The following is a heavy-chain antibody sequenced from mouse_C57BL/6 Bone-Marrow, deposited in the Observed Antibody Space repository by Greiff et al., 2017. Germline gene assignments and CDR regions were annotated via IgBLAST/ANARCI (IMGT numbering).Heavy chain of an antibody. CDR3: AGCGYGGGVAY. J-gene: IGHJ3*01. D-gene: IGHD2-2*01. Sequence: QVQLQQSGAELVRPGTSVKMSCKASGYTFTNYWIGWAKQRPGHGLEWIGDIYPGGGYTNYNETFKGKATLTADKSSSTAYMQFSSLTSEDSAIYYCAGCGYGGGVAYGGQGTLVTVSA. V-gene: IGHV1-63*01. CDR2: IYPGGGYT. CDR1: GYTFTNYW.